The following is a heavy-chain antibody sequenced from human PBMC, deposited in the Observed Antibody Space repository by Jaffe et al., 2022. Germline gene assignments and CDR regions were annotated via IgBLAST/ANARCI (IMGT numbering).Heavy chain of an antibody. J-gene: IGHJ4*02. D-gene: IGHD3-22*01. V-gene: IGHV3-30*18. CDR3: AKDQSGYYSPFDY. Sequence: QVQLVESGGGVVQPGRSLRLSCAASGFTFSSYGMHWVRQAPGKGLEWVAVISYDGSNKYYADSVKGRFTISRDNSKNTLYLQMNSLRAEDTAVYYCAKDQSGYYSPFDYWGQGTLVTVSS. CDR1: GFTFSSYG. CDR2: ISYDGSNK.